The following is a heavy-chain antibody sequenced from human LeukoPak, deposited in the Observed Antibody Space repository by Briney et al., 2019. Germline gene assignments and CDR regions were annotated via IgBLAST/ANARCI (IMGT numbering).Heavy chain of an antibody. D-gene: IGHD3-22*01. Sequence: PGGSLRLSCAASGFTFSDYQMSWIRQAPGRGLEWVSYISSSSSCTYYADSVKGRFTISRDNAKNSLYLQMNSLRAEDTAVYYCASGSGYMPGGQGTLVTVSS. V-gene: IGHV3-11*03. J-gene: IGHJ4*02. CDR1: GFTFSDYQ. CDR3: ASGSGYMP. CDR2: ISSSSSCT.